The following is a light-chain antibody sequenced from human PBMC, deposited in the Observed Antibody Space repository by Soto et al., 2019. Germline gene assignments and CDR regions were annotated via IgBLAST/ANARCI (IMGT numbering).Light chain of an antibody. V-gene: IGLV2-23*01. CDR2: EGT. CDR3: CSYTPTYTYV. Sequence: QSALTQPASVSGSPGQSITISCTGTSSDVGSYNRVSWYQQHPGKAPKLMIYEGTKRPSGVSTRFSGSKSGNTASLTISCLLADDDGDYYCCSYTPTYTYVFGTGTKVTVL. J-gene: IGLJ1*01. CDR1: SSDVGSYNR.